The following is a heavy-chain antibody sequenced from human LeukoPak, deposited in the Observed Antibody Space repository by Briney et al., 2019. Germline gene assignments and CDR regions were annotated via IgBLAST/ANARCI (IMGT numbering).Heavy chain of an antibody. Sequence: PGGSLRLSCAASGFTFSSYNMNWVRQAPGKGLEWVSSITSSSSYIYYADSVKGRFTISRDNAKNSLYLQINSLRAEDTAVYYCARSLVVGATYPYHWGQGTLVTVSS. CDR1: GFTFSSYN. D-gene: IGHD1-26*01. V-gene: IGHV3-21*01. CDR3: ARSLVVGATYPYH. CDR2: ITSSSSYI. J-gene: IGHJ5*02.